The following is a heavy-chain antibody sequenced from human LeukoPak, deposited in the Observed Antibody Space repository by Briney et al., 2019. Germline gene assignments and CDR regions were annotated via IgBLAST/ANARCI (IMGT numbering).Heavy chain of an antibody. D-gene: IGHD6-19*01. CDR2: IGSSGTTR. V-gene: IGHV3-48*03. CDR1: TFTFSSYA. CDR3: ALLAVASDFDY. Sequence: GGSLRLSCAASTFTFSSYAMSWVRQAPGKGLEWVSNIGSSGTTRYYADSVKGRFSISRDNAKNSLYLQMNSLRVEDTGVYYCALLAVASDFDYWGQGALVTVSS. J-gene: IGHJ4*02.